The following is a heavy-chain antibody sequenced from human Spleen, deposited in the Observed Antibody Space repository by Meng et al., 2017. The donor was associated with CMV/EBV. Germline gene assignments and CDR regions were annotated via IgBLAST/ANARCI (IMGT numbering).Heavy chain of an antibody. V-gene: IGHV4-38-2*02. Sequence: SETLSLTCTVSGYSISSGYYWGWIRQPPGKGLEGIGSIYHSGITFYNPSLKSRITISVDTSKNFFSLNLNSVTAADTAVYYCARYRRNYDSSGYYYSYFDYWGQGTLVTVSS. CDR2: IYHSGIT. CDR1: GYSISSGYY. D-gene: IGHD3-22*01. J-gene: IGHJ4*02. CDR3: ARYRRNYDSSGYYYSYFDY.